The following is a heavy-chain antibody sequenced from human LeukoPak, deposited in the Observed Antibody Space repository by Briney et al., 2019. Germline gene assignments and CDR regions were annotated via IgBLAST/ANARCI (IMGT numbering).Heavy chain of an antibody. Sequence: SETLSLTCTVSGGSISSSSYYWGWIRQSPGKGLEWIGNIYYSGSTYYNPSLKSRVTISVDTSKNQFSLKLNSVTAADTAVNYCARRLVGTLDYWGQGTLVTVSS. CDR1: GGSISSSSYY. CDR3: ARRLVGTLDY. J-gene: IGHJ4*02. V-gene: IGHV4-39*01. D-gene: IGHD2/OR15-2a*01. CDR2: IYYSGST.